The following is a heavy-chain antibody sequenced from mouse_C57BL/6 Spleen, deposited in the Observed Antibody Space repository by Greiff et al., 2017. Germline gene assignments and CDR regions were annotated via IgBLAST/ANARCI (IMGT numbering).Heavy chain of an antibody. V-gene: IGHV1-26*01. Sequence: EVKLQQSGPELVKPGASVKISCKASGYTFTDYYMNWVKQSHGKSLEWIGDINPNNGGTSYNQKFKGKATLTVDKSSSTAYMELRSLTSEDSAVYYCAREGGKRYFDVWGTGTTVTVSS. CDR3: AREGGKRYFDV. CDR2: INPNNGGT. D-gene: IGHD2-1*01. CDR1: GYTFTDYY. J-gene: IGHJ1*03.